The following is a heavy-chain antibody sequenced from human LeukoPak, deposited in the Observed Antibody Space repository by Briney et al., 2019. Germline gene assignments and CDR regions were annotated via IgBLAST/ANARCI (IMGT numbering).Heavy chain of an antibody. CDR3: AREDSCSSTSCYFAFDI. CDR2: ISSSSSYI. V-gene: IGHV3-21*01. CDR1: GFTFSSYS. J-gene: IGHJ3*02. D-gene: IGHD2-2*01. Sequence: GGSLRLSCAASGFTFSSYSMDWVRQAPGKGLEWVSSISSSSSYIYYADSVKGRFTISRDNAKNSLYLQMNSLRAEDTAVYYCAREDSCSSTSCYFAFDIWGQGTMVTVSS.